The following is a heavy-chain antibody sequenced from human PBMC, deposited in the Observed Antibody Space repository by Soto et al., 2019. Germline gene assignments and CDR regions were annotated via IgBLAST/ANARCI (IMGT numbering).Heavy chain of an antibody. D-gene: IGHD3-16*01. CDR2: IYYSGST. CDR3: ASFDNMMIAFDI. Sequence: SETLSLTCTVSGGSISSGDYYWSWIRQPPGKGLEWIGYIYYSGSTYYNPSLKSRVTISVDTSKNQFSLKLSSVTAADTAVYYCASFDNMMIAFDIWGQGTMVTVSS. CDR1: GGSISSGDYY. V-gene: IGHV4-30-4*01. J-gene: IGHJ3*02.